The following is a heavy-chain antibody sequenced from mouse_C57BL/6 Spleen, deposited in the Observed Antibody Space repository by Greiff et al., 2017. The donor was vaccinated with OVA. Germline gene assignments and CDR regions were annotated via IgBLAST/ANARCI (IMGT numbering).Heavy chain of an antibody. CDR1: GYTFTDYY. Sequence: VQLQQSGPELVKPGASVKISCKASGYTFTDYYMNWVKQSHGKSLEWIGDINPNNGGTSYNQKFKGKATLTVDKSSSTAYMELRSLTSEDSAVYYCARDYYGSEGVFAYWGQGTLVTVSA. D-gene: IGHD1-1*01. CDR2: INPNNGGT. V-gene: IGHV1-26*01. CDR3: ARDYYGSEGVFAY. J-gene: IGHJ3*01.